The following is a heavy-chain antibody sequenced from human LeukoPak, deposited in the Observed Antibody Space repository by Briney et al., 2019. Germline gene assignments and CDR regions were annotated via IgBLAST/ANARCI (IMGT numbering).Heavy chain of an antibody. CDR2: ISYTGST. CDR3: ARRGAVYAGNDFDY. D-gene: IGHD4-23*01. Sequence: SETLSLTCTVSGGSISSYYVSWIRQPPGKGLEWIGYISYTGSTDYNPSLKSRVTISVDMSRNQFSLKLSSVTAADTAVYYCARRGAVYAGNDFDYWGQGTLVSVST. J-gene: IGHJ4*02. V-gene: IGHV4-59*08. CDR1: GGSISSYY.